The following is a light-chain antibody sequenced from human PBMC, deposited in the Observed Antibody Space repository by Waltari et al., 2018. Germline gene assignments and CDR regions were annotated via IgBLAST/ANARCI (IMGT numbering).Light chain of an antibody. Sequence: EIALTQSPATLSLSPGERATLSCRASQSVSTYLAWYQQKPGHSPRLLMYDATKRATVIPARFSGSGSGTDFTLTISSLEPEDFAIYYCQQRSNWPPLTFGGGTKVEIK. J-gene: IGKJ4*01. CDR3: QQRSNWPPLT. CDR1: QSVSTY. CDR2: DAT. V-gene: IGKV3-11*01.